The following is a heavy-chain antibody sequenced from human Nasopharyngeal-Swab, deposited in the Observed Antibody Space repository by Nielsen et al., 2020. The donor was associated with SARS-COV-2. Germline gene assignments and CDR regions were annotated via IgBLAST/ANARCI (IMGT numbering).Heavy chain of an antibody. CDR3: AREGATLDVWGSYRQHYFDY. Sequence: WIRQPPGKGLEWVSYISSSGSTIYYADSVKGRFTISRDNAKNSLYLQMNSLRAEDTAVYYCAREGATLDVWGSYRQHYFDYWGQGTLVTVSS. CDR2: ISSSGSTI. V-gene: IGHV3-11*01. J-gene: IGHJ4*02. D-gene: IGHD3-16*02.